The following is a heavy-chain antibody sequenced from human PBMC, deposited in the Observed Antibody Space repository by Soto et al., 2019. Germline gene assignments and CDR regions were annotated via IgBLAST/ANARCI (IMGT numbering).Heavy chain of an antibody. CDR2: IIPIFGTA. J-gene: IGHJ3*02. D-gene: IGHD6-19*01. V-gene: IGHV1-69*01. CDR1: GGTFSSYA. CDR3: ARTVAGKIREAFDI. Sequence: QVQLVQSGAEVKKPGSSVKVSCEASGGTFSSYAISWVRQAPGQGLEWMGGIIPIFGTANYAQKFQGRVTITADESTRTAYKELRTMRSEDTAVYYCARTVAGKIREAFDIWGQGTMVTVSS.